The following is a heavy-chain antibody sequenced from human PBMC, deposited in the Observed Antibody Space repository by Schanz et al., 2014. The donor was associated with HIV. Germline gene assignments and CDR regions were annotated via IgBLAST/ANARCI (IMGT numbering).Heavy chain of an antibody. CDR1: GFTFRSYG. D-gene: IGHD1-26*01. CDR2: IKQDGSEK. J-gene: IGHJ4*02. V-gene: IGHV3-7*03. CDR3: ARVPYSGSYEYYFDY. Sequence: VQLVESGGGVVQPGRSLRLSCAASGFTFRSYGMHWVRQAPGKGLEWVANIKQDGSEKYYVDSVKGRFTISRDNAKNSLYLQMNSLRAEDTAVYYCARVPYSGSYEYYFDYWGQGTLVTVSS.